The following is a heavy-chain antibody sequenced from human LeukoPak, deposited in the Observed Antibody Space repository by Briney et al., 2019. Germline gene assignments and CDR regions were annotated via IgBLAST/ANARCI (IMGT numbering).Heavy chain of an antibody. D-gene: IGHD3-3*01. CDR1: GFTFSTSW. Sequence: PPEGSLRLSCAASGFTFSTSWMHWVRQAPGKGLEWVARIDSDDSRTIYADSVKGRFTISRDDAKNTLYLQMNSLRAEDTAVYYCARGLGRSGYPGDYYDYMDVWGKGTTVTVSS. J-gene: IGHJ6*03. V-gene: IGHV3-74*01. CDR3: ARGLGRSGYPGDYYDYMDV. CDR2: IDSDDSRT.